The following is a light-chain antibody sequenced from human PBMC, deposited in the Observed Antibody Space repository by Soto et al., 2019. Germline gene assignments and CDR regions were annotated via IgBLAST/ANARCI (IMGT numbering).Light chain of an antibody. CDR1: SSNIGAGYD. Sequence: QSVLTQPPSVSGAPGQRVTISCTGSSSNIGAGYDVHWYQQLPGPAPKLLIYGNSNRPSGVPDRFSGSKSGTSASLAITGLQAEDEADYYCQSYDVSLSVVFGGGTKLTVL. CDR2: GNS. CDR3: QSYDVSLSVV. J-gene: IGLJ2*01. V-gene: IGLV1-40*01.